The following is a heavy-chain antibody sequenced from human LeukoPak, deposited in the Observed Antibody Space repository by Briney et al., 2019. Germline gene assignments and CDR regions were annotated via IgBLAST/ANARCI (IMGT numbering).Heavy chain of an antibody. CDR2: IRYDGTNQ. CDR3: AKILSVRPTYSSSWYADY. Sequence: GGSLRLSCAASGFSFNSYGMHWVRQAPGKGLEWVAFIRYDGTNQYYADSVKGRFTISRDNSKNTLYLQINSLRPEDTALYYCAKILSVRPTYSSSWYADYWGQGTQVTVSS. CDR1: GFSFNSYG. D-gene: IGHD6-13*01. J-gene: IGHJ4*02. V-gene: IGHV3-30*02.